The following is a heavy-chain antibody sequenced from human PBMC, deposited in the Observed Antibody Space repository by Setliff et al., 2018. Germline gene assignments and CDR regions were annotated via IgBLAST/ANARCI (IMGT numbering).Heavy chain of an antibody. CDR3: AAVAVAKVDF. CDR1: GGSISSYY. CDR2: IYTSGST. D-gene: IGHD2-2*01. V-gene: IGHV4-4*07. J-gene: IGHJ4*02. Sequence: SETLSLTCTVSGGSISSYYWNWSRQPAGKGLEWIGRIYTSGSTNYNPSLKSRVTMSVDTSKNQFSLKLSSVTAADTAVYYCAAVAVAKVDFWGQGTLVTVSS.